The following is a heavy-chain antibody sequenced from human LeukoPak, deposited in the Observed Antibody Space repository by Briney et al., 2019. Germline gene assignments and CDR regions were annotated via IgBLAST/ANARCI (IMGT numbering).Heavy chain of an antibody. CDR3: ARDRPYYYGSGSYYVDAFDI. CDR1: GGSISSYY. CDR2: IYYSGST. Sequence: KASETLSLTCTVSGGSISSYYWSWIRQPPGKGLEWIGYIYYSGSTNYNPSLKSRVTISVDTSKNQFSLKLSSVTAADTAVYYCARDRPYYYGSGSYYVDAFDIWGQGTMVTVSS. V-gene: IGHV4-59*01. D-gene: IGHD3-10*01. J-gene: IGHJ3*02.